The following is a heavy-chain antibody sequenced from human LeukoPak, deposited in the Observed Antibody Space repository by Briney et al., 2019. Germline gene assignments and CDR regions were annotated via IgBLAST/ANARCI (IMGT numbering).Heavy chain of an antibody. V-gene: IGHV1-18*01. CDR2: ISAYKGNT. CDR3: ARGLGRRSIDFDWLLTPFDY. J-gene: IGHJ4*02. D-gene: IGHD3-9*01. Sequence: GASVEVSCKASGYTFTSYGISWVRQAPGQGLERMGWISAYKGNTNYAQKLQGRVTMTTDTSTSTAYMELRSLRSDDTAVYYCARGLGRRSIDFDWLLTPFDYWGQGTLVTVSS. CDR1: GYTFTSYG.